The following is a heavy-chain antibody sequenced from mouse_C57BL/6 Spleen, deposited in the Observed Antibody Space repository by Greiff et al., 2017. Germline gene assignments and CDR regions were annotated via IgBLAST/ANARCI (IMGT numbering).Heavy chain of an antibody. CDR1: GFSLTSYG. D-gene: IGHD1-1*01. CDR2: IWSDGST. J-gene: IGHJ4*01. V-gene: IGHV2-6*03. Sequence: VKLMESGPGLVAPSQSLSITCTVSGFSLTSYGVHWVRQPPGKGLEWLVVIWSDGSTTYNSALKSRLSISKDNSNSQVFLKMNSLQTEDTAVYYCARPLYYGSIYAMDYWGQGTSVTVSS. CDR3: ARPLYYGSIYAMDY.